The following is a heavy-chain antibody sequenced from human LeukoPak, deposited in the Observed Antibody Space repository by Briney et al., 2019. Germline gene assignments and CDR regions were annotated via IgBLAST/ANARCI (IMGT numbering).Heavy chain of an antibody. Sequence: GGSLRLSCAASGFTFSSYGMHWVRQAPGKGLEWVAVISYDGSNKYYADSVKGRFTISRDNSKNTLYLQMNSLRAEDTAVYYCAKRQRGYYYGSGSSDYWGQGTLVTVSS. J-gene: IGHJ4*02. CDR3: AKRQRGYYYGSGSSDY. V-gene: IGHV3-30*18. CDR1: GFTFSSYG. CDR2: ISYDGSNK. D-gene: IGHD3-10*01.